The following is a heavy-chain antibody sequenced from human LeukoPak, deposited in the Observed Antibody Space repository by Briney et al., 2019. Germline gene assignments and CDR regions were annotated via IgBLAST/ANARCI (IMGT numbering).Heavy chain of an antibody. V-gene: IGHV4-39*07. CDR2: IYYSGST. CDR1: GGSISVSSYY. J-gene: IGHJ3*02. D-gene: IGHD1-26*01. Sequence: SETLSLTCTVSGGSISVSSYYWGWIRQPPGKGLEWIGSIYYSGSTNYNPSLKSRVTISVDTSKNQFSLKLSSVTAADTAVYYCARGYSGSFSNAFDIWGQGTMVTVSS. CDR3: ARGYSGSFSNAFDI.